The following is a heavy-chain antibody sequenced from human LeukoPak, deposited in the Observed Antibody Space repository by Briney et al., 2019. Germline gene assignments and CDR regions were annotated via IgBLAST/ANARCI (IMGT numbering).Heavy chain of an antibody. CDR3: ARGQSGWHGLDFDY. CDR1: GYTFTSYD. CDR2: MNPNSGNK. D-gene: IGHD6-19*01. J-gene: IGHJ4*02. Sequence: GASVKVSCKASGYTFTSYDINWVRQATGQGLEWMGWMNPNSGNKGYAQKFQGRVTMTRNTSISTAYMELSSLRSEDTAVYYCARGQSGWHGLDFDYWGQGTLVTVSS. V-gene: IGHV1-8*01.